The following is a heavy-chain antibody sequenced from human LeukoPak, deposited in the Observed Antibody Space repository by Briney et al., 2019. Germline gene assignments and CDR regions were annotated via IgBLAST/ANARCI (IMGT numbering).Heavy chain of an antibody. D-gene: IGHD3-22*01. CDR2: ISYDGSNK. J-gene: IGHJ3*02. CDR1: GFTFSSYA. V-gene: IGHV3-30-3*01. Sequence: GRSLRLSCAASGFTFSSYAMHWVRQAPGKGLEWVAVISYDGSNKYYADSVKGRFTISRDNSKNTLYLQMNSLRAEDTAVYYCAREGYYYDSSGDDAFDIWGQGTMVTVSS. CDR3: AREGYYYDSSGDDAFDI.